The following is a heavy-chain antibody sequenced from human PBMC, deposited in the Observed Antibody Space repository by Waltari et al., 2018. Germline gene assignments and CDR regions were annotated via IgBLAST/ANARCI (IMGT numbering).Heavy chain of an antibody. CDR2: IWYDGSNK. Sequence: QVQLVESGGGVVQPGRSLRLSCAASGFTFSSYGMHWVRQAPGKGLGWVAVIWYDGSNKYYADSVKGRFTISRDNSKNTLYLQMNSLRAEDTAMYYCAKGEMHYWGQGTLVTVSS. J-gene: IGHJ4*02. CDR3: AKGEMHY. V-gene: IGHV3-30*18. CDR1: GFTFSSYG.